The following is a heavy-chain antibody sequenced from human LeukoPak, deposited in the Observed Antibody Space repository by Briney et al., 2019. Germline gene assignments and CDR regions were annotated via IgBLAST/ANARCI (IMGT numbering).Heavy chain of an antibody. CDR2: ISGSGGST. Sequence: GGSLRLSCAASGFTFSSYGMNWVRQAPGKGLEWVSGISGSGGSTYYADSVKGRFTISRDNSKNTLYLQMNSLRAEDTAVYYCASDTMIEVVRVALGAFDIWGQGTMVTVSS. D-gene: IGHD3-22*01. J-gene: IGHJ3*02. CDR1: GFTFSSYG. V-gene: IGHV3-23*01. CDR3: ASDTMIEVVRVALGAFDI.